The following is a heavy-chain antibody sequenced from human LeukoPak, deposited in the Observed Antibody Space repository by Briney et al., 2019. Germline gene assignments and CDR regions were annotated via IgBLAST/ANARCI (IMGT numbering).Heavy chain of an antibody. V-gene: IGHV3-11*04. CDR3: HYDSSGHDAFDI. CDR2: ISSSGSTK. Sequence: EGSLRLSCVVSGFIASSNYMSWVRQAPGKGLEWVSSISSSGSTKYYADSLKGRFTISRDNARNSLYLQMNSLRAEDTAVYYCHYDSSGHDAFDIWGQGTMVTVSS. CDR1: GFIASSNY. D-gene: IGHD3-22*01. J-gene: IGHJ3*02.